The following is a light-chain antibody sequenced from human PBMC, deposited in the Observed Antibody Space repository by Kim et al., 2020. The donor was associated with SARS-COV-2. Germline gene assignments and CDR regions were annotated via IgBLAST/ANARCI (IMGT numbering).Light chain of an antibody. V-gene: IGKV4-1*01. CDR1: QSVLYSSNNKNY. CDR2: WAS. J-gene: IGKJ2*01. CDR3: QQYNSTPPGYT. Sequence: DIVMTQSPDSLAVSLGERATINCKSSQSVLYSSNNKNYLAWYQQKPGQPPKLLIYWASSRESGVPDRFSGSGSGTDFTLTISSLQAEDVAVYYCQQYNSTPPGYTFGQGTKLEI.